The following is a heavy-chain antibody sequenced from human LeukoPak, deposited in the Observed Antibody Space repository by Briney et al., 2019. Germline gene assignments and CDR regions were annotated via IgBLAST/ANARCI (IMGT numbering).Heavy chain of an antibody. CDR2: ISVASNT. J-gene: IGHJ4*02. Sequence: TGGSLRLSCAASGLAFSSYAMSWVRQAPGKGLEWVSTISVASNTFYADSVKGRFTISRDNSRNTAYLQMTSLRADDTAVYYCADYGVSGVRNNFYWGQGTLVTVSS. CDR1: GLAFSSYA. D-gene: IGHD3-3*01. CDR3: ADYGVSGVRNNFY. V-gene: IGHV3-23*01.